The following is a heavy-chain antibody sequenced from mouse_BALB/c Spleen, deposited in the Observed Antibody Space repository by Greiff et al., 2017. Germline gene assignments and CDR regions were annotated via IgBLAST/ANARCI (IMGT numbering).Heavy chain of an antibody. CDR1: GDSITSGY. J-gene: IGHJ4*01. D-gene: IGHD1-1*01. Sequence: EVQRVESGPSLVKPSQTLSLTCSVTGDSITSGYWNWIRKFPGNKLEYMGYISYSGSTYYNPSLKSRISITRDTSKNQYYLQLNSVTTEDTATYYCARHYYGSSYDYAMDYWGQGTSVTVSS. V-gene: IGHV3-8*02. CDR2: ISYSGST. CDR3: ARHYYGSSYDYAMDY.